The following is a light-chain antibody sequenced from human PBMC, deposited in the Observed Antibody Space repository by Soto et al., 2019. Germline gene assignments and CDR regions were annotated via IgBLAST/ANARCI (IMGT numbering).Light chain of an antibody. CDR1: QSVRSN. J-gene: IGKJ5*01. CDR3: QQYNNWPPIT. V-gene: IGKV3-15*01. Sequence: EIVMTQSPATLSVSAGETATLSCRASQSVRSNLAWYQQKRGQVPRLLIYGASTRATGIPARFSGSGSGTAFTLTISSLQSEDFAVYYCQQYNNWPPITFGQGTRLEIK. CDR2: GAS.